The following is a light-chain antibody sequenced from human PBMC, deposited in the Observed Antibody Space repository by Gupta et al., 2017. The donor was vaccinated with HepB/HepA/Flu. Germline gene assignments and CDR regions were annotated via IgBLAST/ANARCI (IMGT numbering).Light chain of an antibody. J-gene: IGLJ1*01. CDR2: DVT. CDR1: SSDVGGYNY. V-gene: IGLV2-8*01. Sequence: QSALTQPPSASGSPGQSVTISCTGTSSDVGGYNYVSWYQLHPGKAPKLMIYDVTNRPSGVPDRFSGSKSGNTASLTVSGLQAEDDADYYCSSYACSNNFVFGTGTKVTVL. CDR3: SSYACSNNFV.